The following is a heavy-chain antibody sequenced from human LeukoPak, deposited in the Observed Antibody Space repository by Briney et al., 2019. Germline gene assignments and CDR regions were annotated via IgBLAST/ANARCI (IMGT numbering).Heavy chain of an antibody. CDR2: INHSGST. V-gene: IGHV4-39*07. J-gene: IGHJ6*03. CDR1: GGSISSSSYY. D-gene: IGHD6-6*01. CDR3: ARGGIAARFYYYYYMDV. Sequence: SETLSLTCTVSGGSISSSSYYWGWIRQPPGKGLEWIGEINHSGSTNYNPSLKSRVTISVDTSKNQFSLKLSSVTAADTAVYYCARGGIAARFYYYYYMDVWGKGTTVTVSS.